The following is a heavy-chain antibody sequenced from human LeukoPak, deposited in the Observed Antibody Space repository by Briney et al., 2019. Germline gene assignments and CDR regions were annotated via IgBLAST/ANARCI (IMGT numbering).Heavy chain of an antibody. V-gene: IGHV1-2*02. CDR2: INPNSGGT. CDR1: GYTFTGFY. J-gene: IGHJ3*02. D-gene: IGHD3-9*01. Sequence: ASVKVSCKASGYTFTGFYMHWVRQAPGQGLEWMGYINPNSGGTNYAQKFQGRVTMTRDTSISTVYMELNSLTSDDTAVYYCARATQIHYFDWLSTQKNDAFDIWGQGTMVTVSS. CDR3: ARATQIHYFDWLSTQKNDAFDI.